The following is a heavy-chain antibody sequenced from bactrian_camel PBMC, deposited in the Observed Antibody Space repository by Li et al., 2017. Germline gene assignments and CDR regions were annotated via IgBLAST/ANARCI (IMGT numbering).Heavy chain of an antibody. CDR2: VYTRAGST. CDR1: GSTFSYRY. CDR3: ATGDSDYLHPFDD. Sequence: VQLVESGGGSVQAGGSLRLSCAASGSTFSYRYMGWFRQAPGKEREGVAAVYTRAGSTYYGDSVKGRFTISPDNGKDLVYLQMNSLKSEDTALYYCATGDSDYLHPFDDWGQGTQVTVS. V-gene: IGHV3S54*01. J-gene: IGHJ4*01. D-gene: IGHD4*01.